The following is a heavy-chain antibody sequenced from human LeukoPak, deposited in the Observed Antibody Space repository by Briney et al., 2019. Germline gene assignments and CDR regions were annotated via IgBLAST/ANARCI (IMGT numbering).Heavy chain of an antibody. CDR3: ARLPYTMVRGVDDAFDI. D-gene: IGHD3-10*01. CDR2: INPNSGGT. V-gene: IGHV1-2*02. Sequence: ASVKVSCKASGYTFTGYYMHWVRQAPGQGLEWMGWINPNSGGTNYAQKFQGRVTMNRDTSISTAYMELSRLRSDDTAVYYCARLPYTMVRGVDDAFDIWGQGTMVTVSS. J-gene: IGHJ3*02. CDR1: GYTFTGYY.